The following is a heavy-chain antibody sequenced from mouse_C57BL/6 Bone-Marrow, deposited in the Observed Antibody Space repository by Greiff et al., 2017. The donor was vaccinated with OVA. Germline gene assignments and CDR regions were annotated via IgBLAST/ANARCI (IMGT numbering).Heavy chain of an antibody. CDR3: ARGGDYGNFYFDY. J-gene: IGHJ2*01. D-gene: IGHD2-1*01. V-gene: IGHV5-4*03. CDR2: ISDGGSYT. Sequence: EVNVVESGGGLVKPGGSLKLSCAASGFTFSSYAMSWVRQTPEKRLEWVATISDGGSYTYYPDNVKGRFTISRDNAKNNLYLQMSHLKSEDTAMYYCARGGDYGNFYFDYWGQGTTLTVSS. CDR1: GFTFSSYA.